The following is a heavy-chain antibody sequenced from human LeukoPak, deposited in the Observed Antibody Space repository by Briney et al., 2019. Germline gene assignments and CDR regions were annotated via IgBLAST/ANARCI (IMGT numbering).Heavy chain of an antibody. V-gene: IGHV3-74*01. CDR1: GFTFSTYW. Sequence: PGGSLRLSCAASGFTFSTYWMHWVRQVPGKGLVWVSRIRGDGNSATYAGFVKGRFTISRDNAKNTLYLQMNSLRVEDTAVYYCARSDYTDYWGQGTLVTVSS. J-gene: IGHJ4*02. D-gene: IGHD3-3*01. CDR2: IRGDGNSA. CDR3: ARSDYTDY.